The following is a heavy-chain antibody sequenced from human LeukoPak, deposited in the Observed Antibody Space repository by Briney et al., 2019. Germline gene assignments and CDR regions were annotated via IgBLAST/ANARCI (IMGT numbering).Heavy chain of an antibody. Sequence: PGGSLRLSCAASGFTFSIYAMSWVRQAPGKGLEWVSSISPSSSAIYYADSVKGRFTISRDNAENSVYLQMNSLRDEDTAVYYCARQFSGWTTYWGQGTLVTVSS. D-gene: IGHD6-19*01. CDR2: ISPSSSAI. CDR3: ARQFSGWTTY. J-gene: IGHJ4*02. V-gene: IGHV3-48*02. CDR1: GFTFSIYA.